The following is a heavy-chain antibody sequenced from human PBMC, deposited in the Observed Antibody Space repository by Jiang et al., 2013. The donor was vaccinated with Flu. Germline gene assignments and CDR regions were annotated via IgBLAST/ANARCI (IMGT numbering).Heavy chain of an antibody. J-gene: IGHJ6*02. Sequence: YAQKFQGRVTMTRDTSISTAYMELSRLRSDDTAVYYCAREDGQQLVGYYYYGMDVWGQGTTVTVSS. D-gene: IGHD6-13*01. V-gene: IGHV1-2*02. CDR3: AREDGQQLVGYYYYGMDV.